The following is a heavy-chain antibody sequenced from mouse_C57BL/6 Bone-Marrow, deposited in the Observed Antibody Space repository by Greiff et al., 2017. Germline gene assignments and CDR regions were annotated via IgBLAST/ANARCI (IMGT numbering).Heavy chain of an antibody. Sequence: VQLQQPGAELVMPGASVKLSCKASGYTFTSYWMHWVKQRPGQGLEWIGEIDPSDSYTNYNQKFKGKSTLTVDKSSSTAYMQLSSLTSEDSAGYYWASHYYGSSYWYFDVWGTGTTVTVSS. V-gene: IGHV1-69*01. D-gene: IGHD1-1*01. J-gene: IGHJ1*03. CDR3: ASHYYGSSYWYFDV. CDR1: GYTFTSYW. CDR2: IDPSDSYT.